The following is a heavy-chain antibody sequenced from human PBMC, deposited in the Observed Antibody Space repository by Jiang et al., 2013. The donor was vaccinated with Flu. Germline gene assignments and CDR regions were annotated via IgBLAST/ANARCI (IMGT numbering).Heavy chain of an antibody. CDR3: ARFTGYDFWSGYYTGYYYYGMDV. D-gene: IGHD3-3*01. Sequence: KKPGASVKVSCKASGYTFTSYDINWVRQATGQGLEWMGWMNPNSGNTGYAQKFQGRVTMTRNTSISTAYMELSSLRSEDTAVYYCARFTGYDFWSGYYTGYYYYGMDVWGQGTTVTVSS. CDR1: GYTFTSYD. CDR2: MNPNSGNT. J-gene: IGHJ6*02. V-gene: IGHV1-8*01.